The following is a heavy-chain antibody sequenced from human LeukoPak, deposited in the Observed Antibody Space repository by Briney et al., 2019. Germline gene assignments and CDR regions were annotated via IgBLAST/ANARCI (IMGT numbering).Heavy chain of an antibody. CDR2: IDPSDSYT. Sequence: LGESLKISCKGSGYSFTSHWISWVRQMPGKGLEWMGRIDPSDSYTNYSPSFQGHVTISADKSISTAYLQWSSLKASHTAMYYCARHRGGDYGLDAFDIWGQGTMVTISS. J-gene: IGHJ3*02. CDR3: ARHRGGDYGLDAFDI. CDR1: GYSFTSHW. V-gene: IGHV5-10-1*01. D-gene: IGHD4-17*01.